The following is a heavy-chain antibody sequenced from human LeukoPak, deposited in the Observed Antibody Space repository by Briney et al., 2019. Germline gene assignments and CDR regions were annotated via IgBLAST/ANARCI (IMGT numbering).Heavy chain of an antibody. CDR2: IYTSGST. Sequence: SETLSLTCTVSGGSISSGSYYWSWIRQPAGKGLEWIGRIYTSGSTNYNPSLKSRVTISVDTSKNQFSLKLSSVTAADTAVYYCARDSAYGDYNDYWGQGTLVTVSS. J-gene: IGHJ4*02. CDR3: ARDSAYGDYNDY. D-gene: IGHD4-17*01. V-gene: IGHV4-61*02. CDR1: GGSISSGSYY.